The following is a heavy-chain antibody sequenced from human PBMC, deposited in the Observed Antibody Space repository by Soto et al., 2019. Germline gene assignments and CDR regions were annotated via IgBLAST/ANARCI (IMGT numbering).Heavy chain of an antibody. CDR1: GFTFSSYT. CDR3: ARTLAAAAYYYYYGMDV. CDR2: ITSSSSTI. V-gene: IGHV3-48*02. J-gene: IGHJ6*02. Sequence: EVQLVESGGGLVQPGGSLRLSCEASGFTFSSYTMNWVRQPPGKGLEWVSYITSSSSTIYYADSGKGRFTISRDNAKNSLYIQMNSLRDEDTAVYYCARTLAAAAYYYYYGMDVWGQGTTVTVSS. D-gene: IGHD6-13*01.